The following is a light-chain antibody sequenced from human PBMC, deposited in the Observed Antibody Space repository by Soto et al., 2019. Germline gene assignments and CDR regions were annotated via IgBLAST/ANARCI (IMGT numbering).Light chain of an antibody. Sequence: DIQLTQSPSFLSASVGGRVTITCRASQAISSHLAWYQQNPRKAPNLLIYGASTLQSGVPSRFSGSGSGTQFTLTISSLQPEDFATYYCQQLNSYPLTFGPGTTVDIK. CDR1: QAISSH. V-gene: IGKV1-9*01. CDR3: QQLNSYPLT. CDR2: GAS. J-gene: IGKJ3*01.